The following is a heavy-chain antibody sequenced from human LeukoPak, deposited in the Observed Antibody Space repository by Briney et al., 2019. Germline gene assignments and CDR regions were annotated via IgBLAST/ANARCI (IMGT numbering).Heavy chain of an antibody. CDR2: IKQDGSEK. CDR1: GFTFSSYW. J-gene: IGHJ5*02. D-gene: IGHD3-10*01. CDR3: ARERGSGSYHPFDP. Sequence: PGGSPRLSCVASGFTFSSYWMSWVRQTPGKGLEWVANIKQDGSEKNYVDSVKGRFTISRDNAKNSLYLQMSSLRADDTAVYYCARERGSGSYHPFDPWGQGTLATVSS. V-gene: IGHV3-7*01.